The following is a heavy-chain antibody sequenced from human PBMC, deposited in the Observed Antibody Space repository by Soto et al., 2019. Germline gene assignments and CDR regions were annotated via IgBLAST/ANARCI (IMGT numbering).Heavy chain of an antibody. D-gene: IGHD6-13*01. Sequence: QVQLVQSGAEVKKPGSSVKVSCKASGGTFSSYTISWVRQAPGQELEWMGRIIPILGIANYAQKFQGRVTITADKSTSTAYMELSSLRSEDTAVYYCARGRIAAAGTSWFDPWGQGTLVTVSS. J-gene: IGHJ5*02. V-gene: IGHV1-69*02. CDR3: ARGRIAAAGTSWFDP. CDR2: IIPILGIA. CDR1: GGTFSSYT.